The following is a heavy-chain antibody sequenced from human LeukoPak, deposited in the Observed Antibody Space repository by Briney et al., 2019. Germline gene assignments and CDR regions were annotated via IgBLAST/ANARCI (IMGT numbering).Heavy chain of an antibody. CDR3: ARGESSSWYD. V-gene: IGHV3-74*01. CDR2: MNSDGSSI. Sequence: GASLKISCAGSGFTFSTYRMHWVRQGPGKGLVWVSGMNSDGSSIVYADSVKGRFTISRDNAKNTLYLQMNNLRAEDTAIYYCARGESSSWYDWGQGTLVTVSS. D-gene: IGHD6-13*01. CDR1: GFTFSTYR. J-gene: IGHJ4*02.